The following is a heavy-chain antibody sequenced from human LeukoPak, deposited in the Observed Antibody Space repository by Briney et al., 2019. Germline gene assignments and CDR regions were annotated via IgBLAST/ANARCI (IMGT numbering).Heavy chain of an antibody. CDR3: ARDYRPESYISSWYRHEYFQH. D-gene: IGHD6-13*01. CDR1: GYTFTSYF. J-gene: IGHJ1*01. Sequence: GASVKVSCKASGYTFTSYFMHWVRQAPGQGLEWMGIINPSGGSTSYAQKFQGRVTMTRDTSTSTVYMELSSLRSEDTAVYYCARDYRPESYISSWYRHEYFQHWGQGTLVTVSS. V-gene: IGHV1-46*01. CDR2: INPSGGST.